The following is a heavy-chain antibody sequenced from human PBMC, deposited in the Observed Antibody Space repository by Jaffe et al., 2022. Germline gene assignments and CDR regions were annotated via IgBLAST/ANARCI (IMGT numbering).Heavy chain of an antibody. V-gene: IGHV1-45*02. CDR1: GYTFTYRY. CDR2: ITPFNGNT. D-gene: IGHD5-12*01. Sequence: QMQLVQSGAEVKKTGSSVKVSCKASGYTFTYRYLHWVRQAPGQALEWMGWITPFNGNTNYAQKFQDRVTITRDRSMSTAYMELSSLRSEDTAMYYCASHGGYDLGAFDIWGQGTMVTVSS. CDR3: ASHGGYDLGAFDI. J-gene: IGHJ3*02.